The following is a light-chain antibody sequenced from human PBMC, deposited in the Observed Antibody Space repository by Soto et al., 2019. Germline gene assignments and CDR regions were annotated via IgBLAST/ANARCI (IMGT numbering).Light chain of an antibody. J-gene: IGKJ1*01. CDR3: QQYNNWPRT. CDR1: QSFSSN. V-gene: IGKV3-15*01. CDR2: GAS. Sequence: EIVMTQSPGTLSVSPGERATLSCRASQSFSSNLAWYQQKPGQAPSLLIYGASTRATGIPARFSGSGSGTEFALTISSLQSEDFAVYYCQQYNNWPRTFGQGTKVDIK.